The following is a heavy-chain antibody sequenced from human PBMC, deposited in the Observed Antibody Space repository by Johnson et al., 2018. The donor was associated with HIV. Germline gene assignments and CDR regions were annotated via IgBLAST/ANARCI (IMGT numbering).Heavy chain of an antibody. V-gene: IGHV3-13*01. D-gene: IGHD6-19*01. CDR1: GFTFSTYD. CDR3: ARDRDGQQWRSAFDI. J-gene: IGHJ3*02. Sequence: VQLVESGGGLVQPGGSLRLSCADSGFTFSTYDMYWVRQATGKGLEWVSTIGTAGDTYYAGSVKGRFTISRENANNSLHLQMNSLRVGDTAVYYCARDRDGQQWRSAFDIWGQGTMVTVSS. CDR2: IGTAGDT.